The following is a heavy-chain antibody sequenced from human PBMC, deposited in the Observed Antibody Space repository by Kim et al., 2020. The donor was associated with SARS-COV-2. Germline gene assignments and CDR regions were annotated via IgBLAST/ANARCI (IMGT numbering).Heavy chain of an antibody. CDR1: GGSFSGYY. D-gene: IGHD3-22*01. J-gene: IGHJ4*02. Sequence: SETLSLTCAVYGGSFSGYYWSWIRQPPGKGLEWIGEINHSGSTNYNPSLKSRVTISVDTSKNQFSLKLSSVTAADTAVYYCARGGHYDSSGYQDYWGQGT. CDR2: INHSGST. V-gene: IGHV4-34*01. CDR3: ARGGHYDSSGYQDY.